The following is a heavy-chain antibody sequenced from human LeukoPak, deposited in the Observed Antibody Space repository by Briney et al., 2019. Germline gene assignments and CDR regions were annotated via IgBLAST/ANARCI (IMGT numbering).Heavy chain of an antibody. CDR3: ARGDSSGVPDY. Sequence: GRSLRLSSAASGLTFSNFFMSWIRQAQGKGLEWLSYISHSGSNLDYAESVRGRFTISRDNANHSLYLQINSLRAEDTAVYYCARGDSSGVPDYWGQGTLVTVSS. J-gene: IGHJ4*02. CDR1: GLTFSNFF. CDR2: ISHSGSNL. D-gene: IGHD3-22*01. V-gene: IGHV3-11*01.